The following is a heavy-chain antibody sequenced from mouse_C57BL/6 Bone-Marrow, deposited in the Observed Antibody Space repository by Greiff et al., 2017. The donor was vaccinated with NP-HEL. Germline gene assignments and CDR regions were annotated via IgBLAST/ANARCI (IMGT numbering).Heavy chain of an antibody. J-gene: IGHJ2*01. V-gene: IGHV5-4*03. Sequence: EVMLVESGGGLVKPGGSLKLSCAASGFTFSSYAMSWVRQTPEKRLEWVATISDGGSYTYYPDNVKGRFTISRDNAKNNLYLQMSHLRSEDTAMYYGAGEGSGGYWGQGTTLTVSS. D-gene: IGHD3-3*01. CDR2: ISDGGSYT. CDR1: GFTFSSYA. CDR3: AGEGSGGY.